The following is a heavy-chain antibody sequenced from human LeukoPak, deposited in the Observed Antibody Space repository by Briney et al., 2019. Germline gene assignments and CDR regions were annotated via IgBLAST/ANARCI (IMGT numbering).Heavy chain of an antibody. CDR2: MNPNSGNT. CDR3: ARAPPKGILTGCCLLDY. V-gene: IGHV1-8*01. CDR1: GYTFTSYD. D-gene: IGHD3-9*01. Sequence: ASVKVSCKASGYTFTSYDINWVRQATGQGLEWMGWMNPNSGNTGYAQKFQGRVTMTRNTSISTAYMELSSLRSEDTAVYYCARAPPKGILTGCCLLDYWGQGTLVTVSS. J-gene: IGHJ4*02.